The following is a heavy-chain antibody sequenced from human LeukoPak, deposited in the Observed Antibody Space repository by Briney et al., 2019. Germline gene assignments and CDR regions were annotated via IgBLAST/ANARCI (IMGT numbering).Heavy chain of an antibody. CDR2: IYHSGST. D-gene: IGHD4-17*01. V-gene: IGHV4-4*02. CDR3: ARAPKDGFDY. Sequence: SGTLSLTCAVSGGSISSNNWWSWVRQPPGKGLEWIGEIYHSGSTKYNPSLGSRVTISVDKSENHFSLKVNSVTAADTAVYYCARAPKDGFDYWGQGTLVTVSS. J-gene: IGHJ4*02. CDR1: GGSISSNNW.